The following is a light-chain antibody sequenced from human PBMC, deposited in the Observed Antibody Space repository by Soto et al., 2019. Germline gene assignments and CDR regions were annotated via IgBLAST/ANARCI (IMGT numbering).Light chain of an antibody. V-gene: IGKV3-15*01. J-gene: IGKJ1*01. CDR2: GAS. CDR3: QQYFRWPPWT. CDR1: LRVSSD. Sequence: EVLMTQSPATLSVSPGDRVTLSCRASLRVSSDLAWYQQKPGQAPTLLIYGASIRATGVPARFSGSGYGTDFTLTLDSLQYEDVVDYYCQQYFRWPPWTFGQATQVEI.